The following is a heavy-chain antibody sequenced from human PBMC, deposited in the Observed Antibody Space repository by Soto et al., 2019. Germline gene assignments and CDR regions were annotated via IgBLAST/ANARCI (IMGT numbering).Heavy chain of an antibody. CDR3: ARVGSGSYIDY. V-gene: IGHV4-61*01. D-gene: IGHD1-26*01. CDR2: IYYSGST. J-gene: IGHJ4*02. Sequence: SETLSLTXTVSGGSVSSGSYYWSWIRQPPGKGLEWIGYIYYSGSTNYNPSLKSRVTISVDTSKNQFSLKLSSVTAADTAVYYCARVGSGSYIDYWGQGTLVTVSS. CDR1: GGSVSSGSYY.